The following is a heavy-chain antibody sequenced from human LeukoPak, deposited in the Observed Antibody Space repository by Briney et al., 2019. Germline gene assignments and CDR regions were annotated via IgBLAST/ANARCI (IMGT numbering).Heavy chain of an antibody. CDR3: ARDYYDSSGYFLYNWFDP. D-gene: IGHD3-22*01. CDR2: ISSSGSTI. V-gene: IGHV3-48*04. CDR1: GFTFSSYA. J-gene: IGHJ5*02. Sequence: GGSLRLSCAASGFTFSSYAMHWVRQAPGKGLEWVSYISSSGSTIYYADSVKGRFTISRDNAKNSLYLQMNSLRAEDTAVYYCARDYYDSSGYFLYNWFDPWGQGTLVTVSS.